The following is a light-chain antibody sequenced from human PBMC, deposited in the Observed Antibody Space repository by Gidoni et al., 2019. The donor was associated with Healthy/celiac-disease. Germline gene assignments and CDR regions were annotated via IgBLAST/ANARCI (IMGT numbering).Light chain of an antibody. J-gene: IGKJ4*01. CDR2: DAS. V-gene: IGKV3-11*01. CDR1: QSVSSY. CDR3: QQRSNWPLGT. Sequence: DIVLTQSPATLSLSPGERATLSCRASQSVSSYLAWYQQKPGQAPRLLIYDASNRATGIPARFSGSGSGTDFTLTISSLEPEDFAVYYCQQRSNWPLGTFGGGTKVEIK.